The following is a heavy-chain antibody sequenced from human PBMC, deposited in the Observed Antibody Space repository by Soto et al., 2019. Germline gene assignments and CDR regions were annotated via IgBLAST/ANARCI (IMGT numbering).Heavy chain of an antibody. J-gene: IGHJ6*03. CDR1: GFTLSDYY. V-gene: IGHV3-11*01. Sequence: QVQLVASGGGLVQPGGSLRLSCEASGFTLSDYYMTWILQAPGKGLEWISYISSSATIIYYADSVKGRFTISRDNAKTSLYLQMNSLRADDTAVYYCARAVKQWLVGGDYYYYDMDVWGKGTTVTVSS. CDR3: ARAVKQWLVGGDYYYYDMDV. CDR2: ISSSATII. D-gene: IGHD6-19*01.